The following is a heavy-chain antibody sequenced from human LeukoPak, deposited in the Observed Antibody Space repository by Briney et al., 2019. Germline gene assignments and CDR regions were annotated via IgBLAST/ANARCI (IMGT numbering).Heavy chain of an antibody. CDR2: ISGSGGST. Sequence: GGSLRLSCAASGFTFSSYAMSWVRQAPGKGLEWVSAISGSGGSTYYADSVKGRFTISRDNSKNTLYLQMNSLRAEDTAVYYCAKERRSIAAAAYYFDYWGQGTLVTVSS. CDR3: AKERRSIAAAAYYFDY. J-gene: IGHJ4*02. V-gene: IGHV3-23*01. CDR1: GFTFSSYA. D-gene: IGHD6-13*01.